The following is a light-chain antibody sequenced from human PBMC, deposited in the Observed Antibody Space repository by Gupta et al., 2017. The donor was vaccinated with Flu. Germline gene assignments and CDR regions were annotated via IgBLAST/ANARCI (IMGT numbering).Light chain of an antibody. CDR3: QQYHSYCT. CDR1: KSIGSW. V-gene: IGKV1-5*03. Sequence: VGDRVNITCRGSKSIGSWLAWYQQKPGQAHKLLIKKSSRLERGVTSRIRGSGAGTEFTLTISSLQTDDSATYYCQQYHSYCTFGQGTKLEIK. J-gene: IGKJ2*01. CDR2: KSS.